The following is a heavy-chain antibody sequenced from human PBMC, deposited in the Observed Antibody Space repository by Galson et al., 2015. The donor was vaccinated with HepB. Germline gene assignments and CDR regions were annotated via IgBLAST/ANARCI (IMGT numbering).Heavy chain of an antibody. CDR2: FDPEDGET. V-gene: IGHV1-24*01. CDR1: GYTFTGYN. Sequence: SVKVSCKASGYTFTGYNMHWVRQAPGKGLEWMGGFDPEDGETIYAQKFQGRVTMTEDTSTDTAYMELSSLRSEDTAVYYCATVAGPLEQGYYYYYGMDVWGQGTTVTVSS. D-gene: IGHD6-19*01. J-gene: IGHJ6*02. CDR3: ATVAGPLEQGYYYYYGMDV.